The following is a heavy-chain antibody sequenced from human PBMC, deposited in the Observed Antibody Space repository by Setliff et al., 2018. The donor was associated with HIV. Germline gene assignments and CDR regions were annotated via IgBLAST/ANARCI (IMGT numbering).Heavy chain of an antibody. J-gene: IGHJ4*02. CDR1: GLSLSTSGVG. CDR2: IYWNNNE. CDR3: AYSGRQLRGPYFDF. D-gene: IGHD3-10*01. Sequence: SGPTLVNPTQTLTLTCTFSGLSLSTSGVGVGWIRQSPGKALEWLAFIYWNNNEHYSTSLKNRLTVTKGTSKNRVVFTMTNMDPVDTATYYCAYSGRQLRGPYFDFWGQGTPVTVSS. V-gene: IGHV2-5*01.